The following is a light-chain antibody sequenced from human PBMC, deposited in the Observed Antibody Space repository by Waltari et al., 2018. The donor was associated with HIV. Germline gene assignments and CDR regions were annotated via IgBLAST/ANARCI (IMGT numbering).Light chain of an antibody. V-gene: IGLV1-47*01. Sequence: QSVLTQPPSVSGTPGQRVTIRCSGSSFNIGSNFVYWYQQLPGAAPKLLIYRNNQRPSGVPDRFSGSKSGTSASLAISGLRSEDEADYYCAAWDDSLSGFYVVGTGTKVTVL. CDR1: SFNIGSNF. CDR2: RNN. CDR3: AAWDDSLSGFYV. J-gene: IGLJ1*01.